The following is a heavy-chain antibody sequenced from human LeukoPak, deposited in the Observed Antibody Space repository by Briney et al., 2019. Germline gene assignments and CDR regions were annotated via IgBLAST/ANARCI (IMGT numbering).Heavy chain of an antibody. CDR3: ARDQGGIVLMVYAIDY. CDR2: ISPTSGGT. V-gene: IGHV1-2*02. J-gene: IGHJ4*02. Sequence: GASVKVSCKASGYTFTGYYIHWVRQAPGQGLEWMGWISPTSGGTNYALKFQGRVTMTRDTSISTAYMELSRLTSDDTAVYYCARDQGGIVLMVYAIDYWGQGTLVTVSS. CDR1: GYTFTGYY. D-gene: IGHD2-8*01.